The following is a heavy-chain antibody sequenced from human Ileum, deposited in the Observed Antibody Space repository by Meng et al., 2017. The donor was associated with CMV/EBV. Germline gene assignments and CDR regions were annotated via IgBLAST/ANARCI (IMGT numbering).Heavy chain of an antibody. CDR2: VHNNGGT. D-gene: IGHD3-10*01. CDR1: GASFNNDNDY. J-gene: IGHJ4*02. Sequence: QLQLQESGPGLVKPSETLAPIVPGSGASFNNDNDYWAWICQLPGKGLEWIGSVHNNGGTYHNPSLRSRVTISVDPSKHQFSLRINSVTAADTAIYYCAKDLPRGPSDYWSQGTLVTVSS. V-gene: IGHV4-39*07. CDR3: AKDLPRGPSDY.